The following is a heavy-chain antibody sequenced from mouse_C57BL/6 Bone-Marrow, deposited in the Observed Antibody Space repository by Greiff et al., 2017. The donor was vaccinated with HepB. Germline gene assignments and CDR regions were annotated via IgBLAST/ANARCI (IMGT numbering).Heavy chain of an antibody. J-gene: IGHJ2*01. CDR2: IYPGSGST. CDR3: ARRGTTVVAYYFDY. D-gene: IGHD1-1*01. V-gene: IGHV1-55*01. CDR1: GYTFTSYW. Sequence: QVQLKEPGAELVKPGASVKMSCKASGYTFTSYWITWVKQRPGQGLEWIGDIYPGSGSTNYNEKFKSKATLTVDTSSSTAYMQLSSLTSEDSAVYYCARRGTTVVAYYFDYWGQGTTLTVSS.